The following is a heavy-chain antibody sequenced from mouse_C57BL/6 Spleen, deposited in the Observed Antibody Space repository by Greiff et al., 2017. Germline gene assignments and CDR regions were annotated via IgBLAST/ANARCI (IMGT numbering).Heavy chain of an antibody. CDR2: ISYSGST. V-gene: IGHV3-1*01. Sequence: EVKLVESGPGMVKPSQSLSLTCTVTGYSITSGYDWHWIRHFPGNKLEWMGYISYSGSTNYNPSLKSRISITHDTSKNHFFLKLNSVTTEDTATYYCARDDYTRGSFAYWGQGTLVTVSA. D-gene: IGHD2-4*01. CDR3: ARDDYTRGSFAY. CDR1: GYSITSGYD. J-gene: IGHJ3*01.